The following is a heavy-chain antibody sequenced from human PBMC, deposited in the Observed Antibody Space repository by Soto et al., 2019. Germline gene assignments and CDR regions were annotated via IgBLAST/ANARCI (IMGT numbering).Heavy chain of an antibody. CDR2: IYGGGST. Sequence: EVQLVESGGGLIQPGGSLRLSCAASGFTVSSNSMSWVRQAPGKGLEWVSIIYGGGSTYYADSVKGRFTISKDNSKNTVFLQMNSLRAEDTAVYYCARGFNWNRVDYWGQGTLVTVSS. CDR1: GFTVSSNS. D-gene: IGHD1-20*01. CDR3: ARGFNWNRVDY. J-gene: IGHJ4*02. V-gene: IGHV3-53*01.